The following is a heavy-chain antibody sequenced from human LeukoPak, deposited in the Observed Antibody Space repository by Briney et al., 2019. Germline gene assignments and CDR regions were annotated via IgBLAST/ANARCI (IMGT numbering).Heavy chain of an antibody. J-gene: IGHJ4*02. CDR3: ASSTDITMVRGVIILDY. CDR2: IIPILGIA. V-gene: IGHV1-69*04. Sequence: SVKVSCKASGGTFSSYAISWVRQAPGQGLEWMGRIIPILGIANYAQKFQGRVTITADKSTSTAYMELSSLRSEDTAVYHCASSTDITMVRGVIILDYWGQGTLVTVSS. CDR1: GGTFSSYA. D-gene: IGHD3-10*01.